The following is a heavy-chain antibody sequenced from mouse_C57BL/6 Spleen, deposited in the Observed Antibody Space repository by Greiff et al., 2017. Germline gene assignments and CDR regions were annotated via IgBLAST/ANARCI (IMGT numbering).Heavy chain of an antibody. D-gene: IGHD2-10*02. CDR3: ARPSKGFAY. V-gene: IGHV1-66*01. Sequence: QVQLQQSGPELVKPGASVKISCKASGYSFTSYYIHWVKQRPGQGLEWIGWIYPGSGNTKYNEKFKGKSTLTVDKSSSTAYMQLSSLTSEDSAVYYCARPSKGFAYWGQGTLVTVSA. J-gene: IGHJ3*01. CDR1: GYSFTSYY. CDR2: IYPGSGNT.